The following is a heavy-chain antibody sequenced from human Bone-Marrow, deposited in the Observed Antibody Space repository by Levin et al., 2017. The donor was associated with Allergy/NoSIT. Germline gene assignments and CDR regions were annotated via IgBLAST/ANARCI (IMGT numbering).Heavy chain of an antibody. J-gene: IGHJ4*02. D-gene: IGHD4-11*01. Sequence: KPGGSLRLSCKASGSIFTNSWIGWVRQMPGRGLEWMGIIYPGDSDTRYSPSFQGQVTISADKSINTAYLQWSSLKASDTAMYYCAKLEMTTVPEDYWGQGTLVTVSS. CDR2: IYPGDSDT. V-gene: IGHV5-51*01. CDR3: AKLEMTTVPEDY. CDR1: GSIFTNSW.